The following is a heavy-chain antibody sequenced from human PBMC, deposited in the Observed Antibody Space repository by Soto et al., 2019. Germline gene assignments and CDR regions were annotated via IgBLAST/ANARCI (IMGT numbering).Heavy chain of an antibody. D-gene: IGHD3-22*01. V-gene: IGHV3-23*01. CDR3: AKAPYPPPNNYYDSSGYTTLFDY. Sequence: GGSLRLSCAASGFTFSSYAMSWVRQAPGKGLEWVSAISGSGGSTYYADSVKGRFTISRDNSKNTLYLQMNSLRAEDTAVYYCAKAPYPPPNNYYDSSGYTTLFDYWGQGTLVTVSS. CDR2: ISGSGGST. J-gene: IGHJ4*02. CDR1: GFTFSSYA.